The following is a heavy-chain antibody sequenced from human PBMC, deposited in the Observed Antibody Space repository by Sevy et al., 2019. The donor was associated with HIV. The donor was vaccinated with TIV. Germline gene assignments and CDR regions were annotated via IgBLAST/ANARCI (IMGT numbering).Heavy chain of an antibody. D-gene: IGHD3-10*01. CDR2: INLDGSET. CDR1: GFTFSSYW. Sequence: GGSLRLSCAASGFTFSSYWMSWVRQAPGKGLEWLATINLDGSETFYVASVKGRFTISRHNPRKSVYLQMTSLSAEDTAVYYCARLFYGSADYWGQGTLVTVSS. V-gene: IGHV3-7*01. J-gene: IGHJ4*02. CDR3: ARLFYGSADY.